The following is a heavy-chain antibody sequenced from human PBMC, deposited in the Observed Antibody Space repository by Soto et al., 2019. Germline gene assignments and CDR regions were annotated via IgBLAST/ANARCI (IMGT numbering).Heavy chain of an antibody. J-gene: IGHJ4*02. V-gene: IGHV3-48*01. CDR1: GFTFSSYR. CDR2: ISSTGSTI. D-gene: IGHD1-26*01. Sequence: EVQLVESGGGLVQPGGSLRLSCAASGFTFSSYRMSWVRQAPGKGLEWVSYISSTGSTIFYADSVKGRFTISRDNAKNSVYLQRTSLRAEDTDVYYCARVGWELLLDYFDYWGQGTLVTVSS. CDR3: ARVGWELLLDYFDY.